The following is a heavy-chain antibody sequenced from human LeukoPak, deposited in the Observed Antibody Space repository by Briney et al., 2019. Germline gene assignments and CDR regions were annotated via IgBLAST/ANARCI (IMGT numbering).Heavy chain of an antibody. Sequence: GGSLRLSCAASGFTFSSHGMSWVRQGPGKGLEWVSGISGSGGDTYYADSVKGRFTISRDNSKSTLYLQMNSLRAEDTAVYHCAKTTYCGADCYSWYFDYWGQGTLVTVSS. CDR3: AKTTYCGADCYSWYFDY. CDR1: GFTFSSHG. D-gene: IGHD2-21*02. CDR2: ISGSGGDT. V-gene: IGHV3-23*01. J-gene: IGHJ4*02.